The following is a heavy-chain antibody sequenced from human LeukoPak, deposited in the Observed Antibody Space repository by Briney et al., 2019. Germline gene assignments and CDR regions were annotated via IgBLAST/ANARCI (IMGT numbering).Heavy chain of an antibody. V-gene: IGHV4-30-2*01. J-gene: IGHJ4*02. CDR1: GGSINNGGYS. Sequence: SETLSLTCAVSGGSINNGGYSWSWIRQPPGKGLEWIGYIYHSESTYYNPSLKSRVSISVDSSKNQFSLKVSSVTAADTAVYYCARGSDTAAGLYWGQGTLVTVSS. CDR3: ARGSDTAAGLY. CDR2: IYHSEST. D-gene: IGHD6-13*01.